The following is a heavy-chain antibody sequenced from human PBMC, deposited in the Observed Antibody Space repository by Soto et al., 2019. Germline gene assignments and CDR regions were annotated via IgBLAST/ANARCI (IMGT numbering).Heavy chain of an antibody. V-gene: IGHV3-23*01. CDR2: ISGSGGSI. Sequence: GGSLRLSCAASGFTFSSYAMSWVRQAPGKGLEWVSAISGSGGSIYYADSVKGRFTISRHNAKNSLYLQMNSLRAEDTAVYYCARDRDCSGGSCYPAGAFGISXQGTMVTXSS. CDR3: ARDRDCSGGSCYPAGAFGI. D-gene: IGHD2-15*01. J-gene: IGHJ3*02. CDR1: GFTFSSYA.